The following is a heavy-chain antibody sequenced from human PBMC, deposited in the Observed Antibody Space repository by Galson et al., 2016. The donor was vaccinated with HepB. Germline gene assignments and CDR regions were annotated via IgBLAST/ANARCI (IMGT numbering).Heavy chain of an antibody. CDR3: AHGGLHDTSGYSYSPFDF. CDR2: IFWDDDQ. Sequence: PALVKPTQTLTLTCTVSGFSLSSNGVGVGWIRQPPGKALEWLALIFWDDDQRYNLSLKNRVTVTKDTSKNQVVLTVTDMDPVDTATSFCAHGGLHDTSGYSYSPFDFWGQGILVTVSS. D-gene: IGHD6-19*01. CDR1: GFSLSSNGVG. J-gene: IGHJ4*02. V-gene: IGHV2-5*02.